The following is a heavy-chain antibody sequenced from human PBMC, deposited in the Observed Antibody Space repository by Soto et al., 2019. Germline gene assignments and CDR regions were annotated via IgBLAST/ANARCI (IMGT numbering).Heavy chain of an antibody. CDR1: GYSISSSNW. J-gene: IGHJ4*02. CDR2: IYYSGTT. V-gene: IGHV4-28*01. CDR3: ARREIQGPIDY. Sequence: QVQLQESGPGLVKPSDTLSLTCAVSGYSISSSNWWGWIRQPPGKGLEWIGYIYYSGTTYYNPSLKSRATTSAXTSKNQFSLKLTSVTAVDTAVYYCARREIQGPIDYWGQGTLVTVSS. D-gene: IGHD1-26*01.